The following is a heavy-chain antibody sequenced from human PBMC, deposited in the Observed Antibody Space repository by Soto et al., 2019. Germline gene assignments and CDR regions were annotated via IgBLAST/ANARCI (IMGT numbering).Heavy chain of an antibody. J-gene: IGHJ5*02. V-gene: IGHV1-46*01. Sequence: QVQLVQSGAEVKKPGASVKVSCKASGYTFTNFFIHWVRQAPGQGLEWMGIINPSTGITNFAQKFQGRVTMTRDTSTSTVYVELSCLRSEETAVYYCVRDAGLRPYCRSISCQKNWVDPWGQGTLLTVSS. CDR2: INPSTGIT. CDR1: GYTFTNFF. D-gene: IGHD2-2*01. CDR3: VRDAGLRPYCRSISCQKNWVDP.